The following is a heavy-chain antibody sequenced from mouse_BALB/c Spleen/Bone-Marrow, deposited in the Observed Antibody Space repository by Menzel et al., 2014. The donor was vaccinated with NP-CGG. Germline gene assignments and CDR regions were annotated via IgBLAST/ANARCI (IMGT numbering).Heavy chain of an antibody. V-gene: IGHV3-6*02. D-gene: IGHD1-1*01. CDR3: GRDRGNYYGTSYIAY. CDR1: GYSITSGHY. CDR2: INYDGTN. J-gene: IGHJ3*01. Sequence: EVKLQESGPGLVKPSQSLSLTCSVTGYSITSGHYWNWIRQLPGNKLEWMGYINYDGTNNYNPSLRNRISITRDTSKNQFFLNLNSVTTEDTATYFCGRDRGNYYGTSYIAYWGQGTLVTVSA.